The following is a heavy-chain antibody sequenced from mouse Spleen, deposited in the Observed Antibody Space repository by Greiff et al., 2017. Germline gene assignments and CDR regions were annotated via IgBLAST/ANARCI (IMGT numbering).Heavy chain of an antibody. V-gene: IGHV1-55*01. CDR1: GYTFTSYW. D-gene: IGHD2-12*01. J-gene: IGHJ4*01. Sequence: QVQLKQSGAELVKPGASVKMSCKASGYTFTSYWITWVKQRPGQGLEWIGDIYPGSGSTNYNEKFKSKATLTVDTSSSTAYMQLSSLTSEDSAVYYCARNYIAMDYWGQGTSVTVSS. CDR2: IYPGSGST. CDR3: ARNYIAMDY.